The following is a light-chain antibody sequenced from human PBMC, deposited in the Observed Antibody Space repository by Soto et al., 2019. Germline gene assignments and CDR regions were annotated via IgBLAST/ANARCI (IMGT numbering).Light chain of an antibody. J-gene: IGLJ3*02. CDR3: QTWGTGIRV. V-gene: IGLV4-69*01. Sequence: QSVRTQSPSASASLGASVNLTCTLSSGHSSYAIAWHQQQPEKGPRFLMMLNSDGSHNKGDGIPDRFSGSSSGTERYLTISSLQSEDEADYYCQTWGTGIRVFGGGTKLTVL. CDR2: LNSDGSH. CDR1: SGHSSYA.